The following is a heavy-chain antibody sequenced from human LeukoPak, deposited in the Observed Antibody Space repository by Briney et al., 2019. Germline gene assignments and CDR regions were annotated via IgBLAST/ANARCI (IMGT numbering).Heavy chain of an antibody. CDR2: IYYSGST. D-gene: IGHD2-2*01. Sequence: PSETLSLTCTVSGGSISSYYWSWIRQPPGKGLEWIGYIYYSGSTNYNPSLKSRVTISVDTSKNQFSLKLSSVTAADTAVYYCARLEKIRYCSSTSCYAIREVHFDYWGQGTLVTVSS. CDR3: ARLEKIRYCSSTSCYAIREVHFDY. J-gene: IGHJ4*02. V-gene: IGHV4-59*01. CDR1: GGSISSYY.